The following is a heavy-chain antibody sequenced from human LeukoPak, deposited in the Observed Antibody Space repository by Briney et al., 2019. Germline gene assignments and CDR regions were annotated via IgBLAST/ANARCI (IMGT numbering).Heavy chain of an antibody. CDR2: INHGGST. D-gene: IGHD3-16*02. J-gene: IGHJ4*02. V-gene: IGHV4-34*01. CDR1: GGSFSGYY. CDR3: ARGPSFSAHDY. Sequence: SETLSLTCAVSGGSFSGYYWSWIRQPPGKGLEWIGEINHGGSTNYNPSLKSRVTISVDTSKNQFSLKLSSVTAADTAVYYCARGPSFSAHDYWGQGTLVTVSS.